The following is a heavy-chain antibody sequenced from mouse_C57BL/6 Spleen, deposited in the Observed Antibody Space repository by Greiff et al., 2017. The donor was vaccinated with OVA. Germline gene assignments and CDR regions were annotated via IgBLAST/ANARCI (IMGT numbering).Heavy chain of an antibody. D-gene: IGHD2-2*01. J-gene: IGHJ1*03. Sequence: QVQLQQPGAELVMPGASVKLSCKASGYTFTSYWMHWVKQRPGQGLEWIGEIDPSDSYTNYNQKFKGKSTLTVDKSSSTAYMQLSSLTSEDSAVYYCARWGYDGYWYFDVGGTGTTVTVSS. V-gene: IGHV1-69*01. CDR3: ARWGYDGYWYFDV. CDR2: IDPSDSYT. CDR1: GYTFTSYW.